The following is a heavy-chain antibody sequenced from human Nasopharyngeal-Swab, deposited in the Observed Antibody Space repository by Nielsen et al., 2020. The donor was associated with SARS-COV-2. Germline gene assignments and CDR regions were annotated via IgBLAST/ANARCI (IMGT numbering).Heavy chain of an antibody. CDR1: GFFFSDSA. D-gene: IGHD5-18*01. J-gene: IGHJ4*02. V-gene: IGHV3-73*01. CDR2: IRTKPNNFAT. Sequence: LSLTCAASGFFFSDSAMHWVRQASGKGLEWVGHIRTKPNNFATAYAASVKGRFTISRDDSKDTAYLQMNSLKTEDTAMYFCTRSLGYGEYGYWGQGILVTVSS. CDR3: TRSLGYGEYGY.